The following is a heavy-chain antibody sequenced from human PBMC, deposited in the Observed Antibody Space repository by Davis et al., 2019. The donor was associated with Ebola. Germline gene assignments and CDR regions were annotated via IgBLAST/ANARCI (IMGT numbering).Heavy chain of an antibody. V-gene: IGHV3-48*01. J-gene: IGHJ4*02. D-gene: IGHD2-2*01. CDR3: ARETPISSRSDW. CDR1: GFAFSNYN. CDR2: ITTIGWST. Sequence: GESLKISCTASGFAFSNYNMHWVRQAPGKGLEWVSSITTIGWSTYYADSVKGRFIISRDNAKNSLFLQMHSLRGDDTAVYFCARETPISSRSDWWGQGTLVTVSS.